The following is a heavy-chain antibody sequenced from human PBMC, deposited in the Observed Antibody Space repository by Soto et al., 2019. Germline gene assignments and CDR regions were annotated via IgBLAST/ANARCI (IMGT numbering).Heavy chain of an antibody. J-gene: IGHJ4*02. V-gene: IGHV4-30-4*01. CDR3: ATMGTPATGLYFFDY. CDR2: ISYSGST. CDR1: GGSISSGNYY. D-gene: IGHD2-15*01. Sequence: SETLSLTCTVSGGSISSGNYYWSWIRQPPGKGLEWIGFISYSGSTYYSTSLKSRVTISVDTSKSQFSLNLSSATAADTAVYYCATMGTPATGLYFFDYWGQGSLVTVSS.